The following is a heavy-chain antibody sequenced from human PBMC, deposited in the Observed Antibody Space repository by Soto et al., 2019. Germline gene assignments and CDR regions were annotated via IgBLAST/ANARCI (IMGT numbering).Heavy chain of an antibody. V-gene: IGHV3-23*01. CDR3: ARDESSSMYYFAN. CDR1: GFTFSSKS. J-gene: IGHJ4*02. Sequence: EVQLLESGGGLVQPVGFLRLSCAASGFTFSSKSMSWVRQPPGKGLEWVSGSSGSGGSTYYADSVKGRFTISRDNSKNTVLLQMSSLRAEDTAVYYCARDESSSMYYFANWGQGTLVTVSS. D-gene: IGHD6-13*01. CDR2: SSGSGGST.